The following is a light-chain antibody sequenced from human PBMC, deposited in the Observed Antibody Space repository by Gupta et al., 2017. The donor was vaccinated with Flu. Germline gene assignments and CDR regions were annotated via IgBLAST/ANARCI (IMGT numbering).Light chain of an antibody. Sequence: ETVLTQSPGTLSLSPGERATLSCRASQSVSSSNLAWYQQKPGQAPSLLIRGASSRATGISDRFSGSGSGTDFTLSISRLEPEDFAVYYCQQYDRSPETFGQGTKVEIK. CDR1: QSVSSSN. J-gene: IGKJ1*01. CDR2: GAS. V-gene: IGKV3-20*01. CDR3: QQYDRSPET.